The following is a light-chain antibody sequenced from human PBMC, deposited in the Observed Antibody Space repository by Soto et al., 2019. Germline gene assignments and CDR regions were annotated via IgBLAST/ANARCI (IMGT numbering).Light chain of an antibody. V-gene: IGKV3-20*01. CDR1: QSVTSNK. J-gene: IGKJ2*01. CDR2: AAS. CDR3: EQYGSPPPYT. Sequence: ENVLTQSRVSLSLSPGERASLSCRASQSVTSNKVAWFQQRPGQAPRLLIRAASSRATGIPDRFSGSGSATDFSLTISRLEPEDFAVYYCEQYGSPPPYTFGQGTKLEIK.